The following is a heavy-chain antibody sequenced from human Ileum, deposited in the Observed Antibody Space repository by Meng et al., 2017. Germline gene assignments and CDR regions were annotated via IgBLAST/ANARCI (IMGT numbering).Heavy chain of an antibody. CDR2: INAGNGDT. CDR1: GYTFSNYA. CDR3: ARFSSGYFFGY. J-gene: IGHJ4*02. D-gene: IGHD3-22*01. Sequence: HVQLVQSGAEVKKPWSSVKVSCKASGYTFSNYAMNWVRQAPGQRLEWMGWINAGNGDTKYSQKFQGRVTITRDTSASTGYMELSSLRSEDTAVHYCARFSSGYFFGYWGQGTLVTVSS. V-gene: IGHV1-3*01.